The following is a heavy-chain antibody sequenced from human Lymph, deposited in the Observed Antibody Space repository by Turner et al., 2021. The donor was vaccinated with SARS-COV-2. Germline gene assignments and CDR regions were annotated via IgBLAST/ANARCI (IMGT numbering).Heavy chain of an antibody. Sequence: QLQLQESGPGLVKPSETLSLTCTVSGGSIGSSSYYWGWIRQPPGKGLEWIGSIYYSGSTYYNPSLKSRVTISVDTSKNQFSLKLSSVTAADTAVYYCARAPFIIVLMMYASGYFDNWGQGTLVTVSS. V-gene: IGHV4-39*01. J-gene: IGHJ4*02. CDR2: IYYSGST. CDR3: ARAPFIIVLMMYASGYFDN. D-gene: IGHD2-8*01. CDR1: GGSIGSSSYY.